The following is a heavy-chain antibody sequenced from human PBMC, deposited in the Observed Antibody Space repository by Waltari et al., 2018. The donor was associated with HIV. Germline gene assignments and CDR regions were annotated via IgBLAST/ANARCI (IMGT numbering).Heavy chain of an antibody. J-gene: IGHJ4*02. CDR1: GFTFSRYW. CDR2: IKPDGTQT. Sequence: EVRLVESGGGLGQPGGSLRLSCAGPGFTFSRYWMHWVRQTPGKGLEWVSRIKPDGTQTDYADSVKGRFTISRDNAKSTLHLQLNALSVEDTALYFCTGDTFGNDDFWGQGVLVTVSS. D-gene: IGHD1-1*01. V-gene: IGHV3-74*01. CDR3: TGDTFGNDDF.